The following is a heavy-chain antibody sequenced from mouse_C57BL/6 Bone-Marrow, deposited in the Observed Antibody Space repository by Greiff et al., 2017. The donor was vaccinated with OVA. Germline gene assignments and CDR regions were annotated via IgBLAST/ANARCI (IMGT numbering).Heavy chain of an antibody. V-gene: IGHV1-18*01. D-gene: IGHD1-1*01. J-gene: IGHJ3*01. CDR3: ARPFYYGSSLWFAY. CDR2: INPNNGGT. CDR1: GYTFTDYN. Sequence: EVQLQQSGPELVKPGASVKIPCKASGYTFTDYNMDWVKQSHGKSLEWIGDINPNNGGTIYNQKFKGKATLTVDKSSSTAYMELRSLTSEDTAVYYCARPFYYGSSLWFAYWGQGTLVTVSA.